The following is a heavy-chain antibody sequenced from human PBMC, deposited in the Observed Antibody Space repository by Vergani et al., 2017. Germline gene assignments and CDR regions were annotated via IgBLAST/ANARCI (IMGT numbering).Heavy chain of an antibody. V-gene: IGHV1-18*04. CDR1: GYTFTSYY. CDR3: ARSWGYCSGGSCYSRNTRNTLWFDP. D-gene: IGHD2-15*01. CDR2: ISAYNGNT. Sequence: QVQLVQSGAEVKQPGASVKVSCKASGYTFTSYYMHWVRQAPGQGLEWMGWISAYNGNTNYAQKLQGRVTMTTDTSTSTAYMELRSLRSDDTAVYYCARSWGYCSGGSCYSRNTRNTLWFDPWGQGTLVTVSS. J-gene: IGHJ5*02.